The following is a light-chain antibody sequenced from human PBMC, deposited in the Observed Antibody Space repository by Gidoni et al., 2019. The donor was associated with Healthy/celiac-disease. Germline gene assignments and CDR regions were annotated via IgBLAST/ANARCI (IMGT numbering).Light chain of an antibody. CDR1: QSISSY. CDR2: AAS. J-gene: IGKJ4*01. CDR3: QQSYSTLT. V-gene: IGKV1-39*01. Sequence: DIKMTQSPSSMSASVGDRVTITCRASQSISSYLNWYQKKPGKAPKLLIYAASSLQSGVPSRFSGSGSGTDFTLTISSLQPEDFATYYCQQSYSTLTFGGGTKVEIK.